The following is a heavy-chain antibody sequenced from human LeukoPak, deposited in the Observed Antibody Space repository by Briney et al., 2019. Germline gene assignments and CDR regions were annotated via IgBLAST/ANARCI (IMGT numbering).Heavy chain of an antibody. CDR1: GYTFTSYY. Sequence: ASVKVSCKASGYTFTSYYMHWVRQAPGQGLEWMGIINPSGGSTSYAQKFQGRVTMTRDTSTGTVYMELSSLRSEDTAVYYCARDLAFYGGNSGFDYWGQGTLVTVSS. J-gene: IGHJ4*02. CDR2: INPSGGST. V-gene: IGHV1-46*01. CDR3: ARDLAFYGGNSGFDY. D-gene: IGHD4-23*01.